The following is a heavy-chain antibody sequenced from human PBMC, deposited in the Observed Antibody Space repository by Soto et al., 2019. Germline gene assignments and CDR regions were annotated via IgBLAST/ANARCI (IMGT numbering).Heavy chain of an antibody. CDR3: ARAYSSSFFFDY. CDR2: ISSSSSYI. V-gene: IGHV3-21*02. D-gene: IGHD6-6*01. Sequence: EVQLVESGGGLVKPGGSLRLSCAASRFTFSTYSMNWVRQAPGKGLEWVSSISSSSSYIYYADSVKGRFTISRDNAKNSLYQQMNSLRAEDTAVYYCARAYSSSFFFDYWGQGTLVTVSS. J-gene: IGHJ4*02. CDR1: RFTFSTYS.